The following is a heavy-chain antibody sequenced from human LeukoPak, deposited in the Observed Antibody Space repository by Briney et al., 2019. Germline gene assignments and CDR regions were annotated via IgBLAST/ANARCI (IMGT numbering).Heavy chain of an antibody. V-gene: IGHV3-7*03. D-gene: IGHD5-12*01. CDR2: IKQDGSEK. J-gene: IGHJ3*01. Sequence: GGSLRLSCAASGFTFTIYWMSWVRQAPGKGLEWVANIKQDGSEKYYVDSVKGRFTISRDNAKNSLYLQMNSLRAEDTALYYCAREWAVATPAFDLWGQGTMVTVSS. CDR3: AREWAVATPAFDL. CDR1: GFTFTIYW.